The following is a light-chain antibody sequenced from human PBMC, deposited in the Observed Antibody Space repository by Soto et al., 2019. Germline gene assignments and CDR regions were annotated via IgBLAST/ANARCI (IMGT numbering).Light chain of an antibody. CDR1: SSNIGAGYE. CDR3: QSYDSSLSGYV. V-gene: IGLV1-40*01. Sequence: QSVLTQPPSVSEAPGQRVTISCTGSSSNIGAGYEAHWYQQVPGTAPKLLIYENNNRPSGVPDRFSGSKSGTSASLAITGGQAEDEAEYYCQSYDSSLSGYVFGPGTKLTVL. CDR2: ENN. J-gene: IGLJ1*01.